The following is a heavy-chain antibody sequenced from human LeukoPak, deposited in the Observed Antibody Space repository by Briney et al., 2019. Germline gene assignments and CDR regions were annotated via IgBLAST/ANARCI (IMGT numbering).Heavy chain of an antibody. CDR2: SGSGSST. V-gene: IGHV3-23*01. D-gene: IGHD3-3*01. J-gene: IGHJ4*02. CDR3: AKDRLAFRSSAGYFDY. Sequence: SGSGSSTSYADSVKGRFTISRDNSKNTLYLQMNSLRAEDTAVYYCAKDRLAFRSSAGYFDYWGQGTLVTVSS.